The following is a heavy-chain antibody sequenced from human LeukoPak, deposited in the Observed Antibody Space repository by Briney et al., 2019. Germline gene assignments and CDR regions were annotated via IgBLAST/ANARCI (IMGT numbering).Heavy chain of an antibody. J-gene: IGHJ5*02. V-gene: IGHV4-38-2*02. Sequence: SETLSLTCTVSGYSISRGYYWGWIRPPPGKGLEWIGSIYHSGKTYYNPSLKSRVTISVDTSKNQFSLNLSSVTAADTAVYFCARDRIAVSDPPNWFDPWGQGTLVTVSS. D-gene: IGHD6-19*01. CDR3: ARDRIAVSDPPNWFDP. CDR2: IYHSGKT. CDR1: GYSISRGYY.